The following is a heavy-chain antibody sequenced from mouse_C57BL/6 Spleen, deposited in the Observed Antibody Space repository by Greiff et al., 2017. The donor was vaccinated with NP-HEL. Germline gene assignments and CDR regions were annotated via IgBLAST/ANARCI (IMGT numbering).Heavy chain of an antibody. CDR1: GFTFTDYY. D-gene: IGHD2-10*02. J-gene: IGHJ4*01. Sequence: EVKLVESGGGLVQPGGSLSLSCAASGFTFTDYYMSWVRQPPGKALEWLGFIRNKANGYTTEYSASVKGRFTISRDNSQSILYLQMNALRAEDSATYYCARAPPYGNRYYYAMDYWGQGTSVTVSS. V-gene: IGHV7-3*01. CDR2: IRNKANGYTT. CDR3: ARAPPYGNRYYYAMDY.